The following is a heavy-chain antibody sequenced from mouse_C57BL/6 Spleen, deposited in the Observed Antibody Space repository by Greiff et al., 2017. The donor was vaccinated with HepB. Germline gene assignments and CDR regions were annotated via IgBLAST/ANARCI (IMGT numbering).Heavy chain of an antibody. D-gene: IGHD4-1*01. V-gene: IGHV2-6*01. CDR2: IWGVGST. CDR1: GFSLTSYG. Sequence: VQGVESGPGLVAPSQSLSITCTVSGFSLTSYGVDWVRQSPGKGLEWLGVIWGVGSTNYNSALKSRLSISKDNSKSQVFLKMNSLQTDDTAMYYCAIELGGYAMDYWGQGTSVTVSS. J-gene: IGHJ4*01. CDR3: AIELGGYAMDY.